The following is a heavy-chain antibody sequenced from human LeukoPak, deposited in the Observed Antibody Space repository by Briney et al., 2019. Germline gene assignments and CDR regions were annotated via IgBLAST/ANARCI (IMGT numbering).Heavy chain of an antibody. CDR2: VYYSGST. CDR3: ARLYQVTMCAKFEY. Sequence: SETLSLTCTVSGDSLSSGLYYWGWIRQPPGKGLTWIGSVYYSGSTLFSASFENRVAMPVDRSKNQFSLKLNSVTAADTATYYCARLYQVTMCAKFEYWGQGILVTVAS. D-gene: IGHD2-21*02. CDR1: GDSLSSGLYY. V-gene: IGHV4-39*01. J-gene: IGHJ4*02.